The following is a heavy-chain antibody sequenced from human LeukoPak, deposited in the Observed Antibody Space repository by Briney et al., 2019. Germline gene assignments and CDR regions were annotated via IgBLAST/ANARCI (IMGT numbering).Heavy chain of an antibody. D-gene: IGHD1-26*01. CDR1: GGSTNSGSYF. CDR3: ARSNSGSYRELDY. J-gene: IGHJ4*02. Sequence: SQTLSLTCTVSGGSTNSGSYFWSWIRQPAGKGLEWIGRIYTSGITNYNSSLMSRATISIDTSKNQFSLKLSSVTAADTAVYYCARSNSGSYRELDYWGQGALVTVSS. V-gene: IGHV4-61*02. CDR2: IYTSGIT.